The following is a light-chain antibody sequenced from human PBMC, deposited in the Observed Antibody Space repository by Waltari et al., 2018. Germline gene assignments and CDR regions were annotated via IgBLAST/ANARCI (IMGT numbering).Light chain of an antibody. V-gene: IGLV4-69*01. CDR1: SGHSSYA. CDR3: QTWGTGIQV. Sequence: QLVLTQSPSASASLGASVKLTCTLSSGHSSYAIAWHQQQPENGARYLMKLNSDGSHSKGDGIPDRFSGSTSGAGRYLTISSLQSEDEADYYCQTWGTGIQVFGTGTKVTVL. CDR2: LNSDGSH. J-gene: IGLJ1*01.